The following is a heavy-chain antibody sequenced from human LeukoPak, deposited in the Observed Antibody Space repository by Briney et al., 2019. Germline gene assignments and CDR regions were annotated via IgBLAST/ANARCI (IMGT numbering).Heavy chain of an antibody. CDR3: AKDGDYNDSSGYYFYHY. CDR1: GFTFSSYA. J-gene: IGHJ4*02. CDR2: ISGSGGST. V-gene: IGHV3-23*01. D-gene: IGHD3-22*01. Sequence: PGGSLRLSCAASGFTFSSYAMSWVRQAPGKGLEWVSAISGSGGSTYYADSVKGRFTISRANSTTTLYLQMNRLTAEGTAVYYCAKDGDYNDSSGYYFYHYWGQGTLVTVSS.